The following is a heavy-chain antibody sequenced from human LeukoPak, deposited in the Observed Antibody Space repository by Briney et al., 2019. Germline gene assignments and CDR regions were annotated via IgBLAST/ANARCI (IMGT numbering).Heavy chain of an antibody. CDR3: ANFERTVAGPYNWFDP. V-gene: IGHV3-23*01. Sequence: PGGSLRLSCAASGFTVTNYAMTWVRQAPGKGLEWVAAISDSGGYTYYADSVKGRFTISRDNSKIMLYLQMNNLRAEDTAVYYCANFERTVAGPYNWFDPWGQGTLVTVSP. D-gene: IGHD6-19*01. J-gene: IGHJ5*02. CDR2: ISDSGGYT. CDR1: GFTVTNYA.